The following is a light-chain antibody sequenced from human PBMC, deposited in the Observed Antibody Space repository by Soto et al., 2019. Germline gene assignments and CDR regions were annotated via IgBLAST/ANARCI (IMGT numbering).Light chain of an antibody. CDR2: DTS. CDR1: QSVNNY. Sequence: EIVLTQSPATLSLSPGERATLSCRASQSVNNYLAWYQQKPGQAPRLLIYDTSDRASGIPARFSGSGSGTDFTLTISSLQSEDFAVYYCQQYNNWPRTFGQGTKVDIK. CDR3: QQYNNWPRT. J-gene: IGKJ1*01. V-gene: IGKV3-11*01.